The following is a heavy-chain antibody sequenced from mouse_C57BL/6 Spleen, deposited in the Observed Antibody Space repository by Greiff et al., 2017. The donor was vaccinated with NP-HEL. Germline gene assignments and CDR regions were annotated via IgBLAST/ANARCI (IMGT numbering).Heavy chain of an antibody. CDR2: INPGSGGT. V-gene: IGHV1-54*01. D-gene: IGHD1-1*01. Sequence: QVQLKESGAELVRPGTSVKVSCKASGYAFTNYLIEWVKQRPGQGLEWIGVINPGSGGTNYNEKFKGKATLTADKSSSTAYMQLSSLTSEDSAVYFCARRRDLYYYGSSYSYAMDYWGQGTSVTVSS. J-gene: IGHJ4*01. CDR1: GYAFTNYL. CDR3: ARRRDLYYYGSSYSYAMDY.